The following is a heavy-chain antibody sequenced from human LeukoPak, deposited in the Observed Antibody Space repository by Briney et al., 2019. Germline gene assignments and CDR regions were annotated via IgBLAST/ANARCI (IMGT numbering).Heavy chain of an antibody. CDR1: RFTLRHHF. Sequence: PSWSLTLSCLASRFTLRHHFMDWVRQAPWKGREWVGRIRNKANDDSTEYAASVKGRFSVSRDDSKNSLYLQMNGLETEDTAVYYCARESARGGGYFIDPFDIWGQGTVVTVSS. V-gene: IGHV3-72*01. CDR2: IRNKANDDST. D-gene: IGHD1-26*01. J-gene: IGHJ3*02. CDR3: ARESARGGGYFIDPFDI.